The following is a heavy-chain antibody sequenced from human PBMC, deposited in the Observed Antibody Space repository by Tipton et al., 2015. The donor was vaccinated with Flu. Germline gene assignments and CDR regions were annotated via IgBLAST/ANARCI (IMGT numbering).Heavy chain of an antibody. V-gene: IGHV3-11*01. J-gene: IGHJ3*02. D-gene: IGHD3-10*01. Sequence: SLRLSCAASGFALSDYYMSWIRQAPGKGLEWVSYITSSGSTIFYADSVKGRFTISRDDVKNLLYLQMNSLRAEDTALYYCARGDGSGRNDDAYDIWGQGTVVTVSS. CDR3: ARGDGSGRNDDAYDI. CDR1: GFALSDYY. CDR2: ITSSGSTI.